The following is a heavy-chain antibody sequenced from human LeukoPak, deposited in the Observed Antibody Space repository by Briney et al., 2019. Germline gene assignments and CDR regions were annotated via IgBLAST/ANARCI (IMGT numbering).Heavy chain of an antibody. J-gene: IGHJ6*03. V-gene: IGHV4-38-2*01. CDR2: IYHSGST. D-gene: IGHD1-1*01. CDR1: GYSISSGYY. Sequence: SETLSLTCAVSGYSISSGYYWGWIRQPPGKGLEWIGSIYHSGSTYYNPSLKSRVTISVDPSKNQFSLKLSSVTAADTAVYYCARVFPTGHYYYMDVWGKGTTVTVSS. CDR3: ARVFPTGHYYYMDV.